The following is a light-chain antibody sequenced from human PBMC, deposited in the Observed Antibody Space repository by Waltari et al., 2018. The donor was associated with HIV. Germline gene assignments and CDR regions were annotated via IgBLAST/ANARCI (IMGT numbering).Light chain of an antibody. J-gene: IGLJ1*01. CDR2: EDT. Sequence: SYELSQPPSASVSRRQTARSPCSGVPMEQKYAYWYQQKSGQAPVLVIYEDTKRPSGIPDRFSGSSSGAMATLTISGAQLEDEGDYYCYSTDSSGYLFVFGTGTKVTVL. CDR1: PMEQKY. CDR3: YSTDSSGYLFV. V-gene: IGLV3-10*01.